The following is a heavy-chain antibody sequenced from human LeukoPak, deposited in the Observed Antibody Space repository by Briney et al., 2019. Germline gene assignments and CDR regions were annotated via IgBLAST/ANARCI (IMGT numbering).Heavy chain of an antibody. CDR1: GFTFSSYA. V-gene: IGHV3-23*01. D-gene: IGHD1-26*01. J-gene: IGHJ4*02. Sequence: PGGSLRLSXAASGFTFSSYAMSWVRQAPGKGVEWVSAISGSGGSAYYADSVKGRFTISRDNSKNTLYLQMNSLRAEDTAVYYCAKDLAWEGIFDYWGQGTLVTVSS. CDR2: ISGSGGSA. CDR3: AKDLAWEGIFDY.